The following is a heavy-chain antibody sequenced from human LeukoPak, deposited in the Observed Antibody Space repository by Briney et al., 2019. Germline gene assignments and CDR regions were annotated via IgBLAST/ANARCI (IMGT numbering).Heavy chain of an antibody. CDR1: GFTFSSYG. CDR2: IRYDGSNK. V-gene: IGHV3-30*02. Sequence: GESLRLSYAASGFTFSSYGMHWVRQARGKGLEWAAFIRYDGSNKWYADSVKVRFAISRDNSKNTLYLQMNSLKIEDTAVYYCAKAMEYCSGGTCYSFPDWGQGTLVTVSS. J-gene: IGHJ4*02. D-gene: IGHD2-15*01. CDR3: AKAMEYCSGGTCYSFPD.